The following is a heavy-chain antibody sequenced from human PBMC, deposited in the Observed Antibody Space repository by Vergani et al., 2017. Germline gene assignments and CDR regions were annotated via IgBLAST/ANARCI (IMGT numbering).Heavy chain of an antibody. CDR1: GFTVSSNY. V-gene: IGHV3-53*01. D-gene: IGHD3-22*01. Sequence: VQLVESGGGLIQPGGSLRLSCAASGFTVSSNYMSWVRQAPGKGLEWVSVIYSGGSTYYADSVKGRFTISRDNSKNTLYLQMNSLRAEDTAVYYCAREDSSGYYYNDAFDIWGQGTMVTVSS. CDR2: IYSGGST. CDR3: AREDSSGYYYNDAFDI. J-gene: IGHJ3*02.